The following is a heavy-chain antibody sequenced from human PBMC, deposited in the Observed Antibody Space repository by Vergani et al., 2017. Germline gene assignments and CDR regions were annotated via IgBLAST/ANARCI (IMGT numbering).Heavy chain of an antibody. Sequence: QVSLVESGGGVVQPGRSLTLTCSASGFGFKNFAMHWVRQAPGKGLEVVATISKDGTHDYYEPSVRGRFAVSRDNFKNTMYLQMDRLTTDDTAVYFCARDCTDIFVSSCDYSRLLYYWGQGILVTVSS. CDR2: ISKDGTHD. J-gene: IGHJ4*02. CDR3: ARDCTDIFVSSCDYSRLLYY. D-gene: IGHD3-22*01. V-gene: IGHV3-30*03. CDR1: GFGFKNFA.